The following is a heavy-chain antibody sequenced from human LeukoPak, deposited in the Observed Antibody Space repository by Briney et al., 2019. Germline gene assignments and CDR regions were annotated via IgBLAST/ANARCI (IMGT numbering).Heavy chain of an antibody. V-gene: IGHV3-23*01. CDR1: GFTFSSYA. D-gene: IGHD4-17*01. Sequence: GGSLRLSCAASGFTFSSYAMSWVRQAPGKGLEWVSATSGSGGTTYSADSVKGRFTISRDNSKNTPYLQMNSLRAEDTAVYYCTKDPNGDYVGAFDPWGQGTLVTVSS. CDR3: TKDPNGDYVGAFDP. CDR2: TSGSGGTT. J-gene: IGHJ5*02.